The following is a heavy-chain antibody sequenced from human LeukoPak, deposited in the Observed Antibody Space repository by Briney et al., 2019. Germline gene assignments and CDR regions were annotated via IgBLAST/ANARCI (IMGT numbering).Heavy chain of an antibody. CDR1: GFTFSSYA. J-gene: IGHJ4*02. V-gene: IGHV3-23*01. Sequence: GGSLRLSCAASGFTFSSYAMSWVRQAPGKGLEWVAVISGSGGSPYHADSVKGRFTISRDNFKNTLYLQMNSLRAEDTAVYYCAKEVIVGVSFDCWGQGTLVTVSS. CDR3: AKEVIVGVSFDC. CDR2: ISGSGGSP. D-gene: IGHD1-26*01.